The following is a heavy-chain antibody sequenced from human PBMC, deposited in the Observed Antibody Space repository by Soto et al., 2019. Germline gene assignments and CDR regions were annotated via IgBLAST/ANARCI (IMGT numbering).Heavy chain of an antibody. CDR1: GGTFRNYP. J-gene: IGHJ4*02. CDR2: IFPLTDIP. D-gene: IGHD2-15*01. CDR3: ARGPLIVLNYFES. V-gene: IGHV1-69*02. Sequence: QVQLVQSGTEVTKPGSSVKVSCTASGGTFRNYPINWVRQSPGQGLEWMGSIFPLTDIPDYAQNFQARLTISADHSTSTDYKELRSLTSDDTAMYFCARGPLIVLNYFESWGQGTLVTVSS.